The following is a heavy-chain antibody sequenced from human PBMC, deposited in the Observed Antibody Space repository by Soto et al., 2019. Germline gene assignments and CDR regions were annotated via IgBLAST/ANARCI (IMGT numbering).Heavy chain of an antibody. CDR1: EECISGYS. Sequence: SETISEKRSVCEECISGYSRNWIRQPPGKGLEWIGYIYYTGSTNYSPSLMSRVTISVDTSKNQFSLKLSSVTAADTAVYYCARQSSLAAVVDWGQGTLVTVSS. D-gene: IGHD6-13*01. CDR2: IYYTGST. J-gene: IGHJ4*02. V-gene: IGHV4-59*08. CDR3: ARQSSLAAVVD.